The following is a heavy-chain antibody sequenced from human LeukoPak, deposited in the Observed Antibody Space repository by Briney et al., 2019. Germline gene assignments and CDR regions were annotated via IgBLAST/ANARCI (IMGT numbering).Heavy chain of an antibody. J-gene: IGHJ4*02. CDR2: IRSDSRYI. V-gene: IGHV3-21*01. CDR3: ARGLSPFLEWLPLDY. CDR1: GFTVSSYS. Sequence: GGSLRLSCAASGFTVSSYSMNWVRQAPGKGLEWVSSIRSDSRYIYYADSVKGRFTISRDNAKNSLYLQMNNLRVEDTAVYYCARGLSPFLEWLPLDYWGQGTLVTVSS. D-gene: IGHD3-3*02.